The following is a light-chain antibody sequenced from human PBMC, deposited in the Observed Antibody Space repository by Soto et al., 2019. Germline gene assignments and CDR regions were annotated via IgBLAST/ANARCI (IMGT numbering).Light chain of an antibody. J-gene: IGKJ5*01. CDR2: GAS. CDR3: QQHGGSPIT. CDR1: QTVIRNY. Sequence: EIVLTQSPGPLSLSPGERATLSCRASQTVIRNYLAWHQQKPGQTPRLLVYGASSRATGLPDRFSGSGSGTDFTLTISRLEPEDFAVEYGQQHGGSPITFGQGTRLEIK. V-gene: IGKV3-20*01.